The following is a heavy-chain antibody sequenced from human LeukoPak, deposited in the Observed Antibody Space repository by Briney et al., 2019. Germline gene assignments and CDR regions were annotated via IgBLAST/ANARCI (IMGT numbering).Heavy chain of an antibody. CDR1: GFTFSRYW. Sequence: GGSLRLSCAASGFTFSRYWMTWVRQAPGKGLEWVSNIKQDGSEKYYVDSVKGRFTISRDNAKNSLYLQMNSLRAEDTAVYYCAAPVVVTATDAFDVWGQGTMLTVSS. CDR2: IKQDGSEK. CDR3: AAPVVVTATDAFDV. D-gene: IGHD2-21*02. J-gene: IGHJ3*01. V-gene: IGHV3-7*01.